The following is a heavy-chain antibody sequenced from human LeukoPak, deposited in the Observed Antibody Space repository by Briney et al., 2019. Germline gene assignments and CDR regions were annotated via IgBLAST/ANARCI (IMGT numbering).Heavy chain of an antibody. Sequence: GGSLRLSCAASGFTFSSYGMHWVRQAPGKGLEWVANIKQDGSEKNYVDSVKGRFTISRDNAKNSLYLQMNSLRAEDTAVYYCAREQWLHVQGYWGQGTLVTVSS. CDR1: GFTFSSYG. D-gene: IGHD6-19*01. J-gene: IGHJ4*02. CDR2: IKQDGSEK. V-gene: IGHV3-7*01. CDR3: AREQWLHVQGY.